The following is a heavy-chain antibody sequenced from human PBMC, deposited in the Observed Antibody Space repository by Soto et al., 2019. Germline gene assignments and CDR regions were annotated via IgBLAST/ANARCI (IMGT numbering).Heavy chain of an antibody. D-gene: IGHD4-17*01. CDR1: GFTFSSYA. V-gene: IGHV3-23*01. CDR3: AKDRGRWGYGGNSMCQH. CDR2: ISGSGGST. J-gene: IGHJ1*01. Sequence: GGSLRLSCAASGFTFSSYAMSWVRQAPGKGLEWVSAISGSGGSTYYADSVKGRFTISRDNSKNTLYLQMNSLRAEDTAIYYCAKDRGRWGYGGNSMCQHWGQGTLVTVSS.